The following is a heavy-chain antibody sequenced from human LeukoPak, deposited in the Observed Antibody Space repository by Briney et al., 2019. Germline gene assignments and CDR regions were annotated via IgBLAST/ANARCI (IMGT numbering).Heavy chain of an antibody. D-gene: IGHD5-24*01. V-gene: IGHV3-53*01. CDR1: GFTVSSNY. Sequence: RTGGSLRLSCAASGFTVSSNYMSWVRRAPGKGLEWVSVIYSGGSTYYADSVKGRFTISRDNSKNTLYLQMNSLRAADTAVYYCAKDQFDGYNAFAYWGQGTLVTVSS. CDR3: AKDQFDGYNAFAY. J-gene: IGHJ4*02. CDR2: IYSGGST.